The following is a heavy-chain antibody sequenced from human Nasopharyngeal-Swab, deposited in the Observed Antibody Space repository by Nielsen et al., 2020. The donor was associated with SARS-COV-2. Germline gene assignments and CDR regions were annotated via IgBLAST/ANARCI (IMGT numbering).Heavy chain of an antibody. CDR2: ISWNSGSI. V-gene: IGHV3-9*01. D-gene: IGHD6-19*01. CDR3: ANGRSGWSYYGMDV. J-gene: IGHJ6*02. Sequence: WIRQPPGTGLEWVSGISWNSGSIGYADSVKGRFTISRDNAKNSLYLQMNSLRAEDTALYYCANGRSGWSYYGMDVWGQGTTVTVSS.